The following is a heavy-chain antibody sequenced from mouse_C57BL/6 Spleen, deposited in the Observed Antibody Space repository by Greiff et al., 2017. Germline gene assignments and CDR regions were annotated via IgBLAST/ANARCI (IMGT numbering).Heavy chain of an antibody. CDR1: GYTFTSYW. V-gene: IGHV1-55*01. J-gene: IGHJ4*01. D-gene: IGHD2-1*01. Sequence: QVHVKQPGAELVKPGASVKLSCKASGYTFTSYWITWVKQRPGQGLEWIGDIYPGSGSTNYNEKFKSKATLTVDTSSSTAYMQLSSLTSEDSAVYYCARSLIYYGNYDAMDYWGQGTSVTVSS. CDR3: ARSLIYYGNYDAMDY. CDR2: IYPGSGST.